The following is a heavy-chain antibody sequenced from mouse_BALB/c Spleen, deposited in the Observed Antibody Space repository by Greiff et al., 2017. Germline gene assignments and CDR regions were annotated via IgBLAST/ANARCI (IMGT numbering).Heavy chain of an antibody. CDR2: ISYSGST. CDR3: EYCARGLRRYWYFDV. J-gene: IGHJ1*01. Sequence: EVMLVESGPGLVKPSQSLSLTCTVTGYSITSDYAWNWIRQFPGNKLEWMGYISYSGSTSYNPSLKSRISITRNTSKNQFFLQLNSVTTEDTATSDCEYCARGLRRYWYFDVWGAGTTVTVSS. D-gene: IGHD2-2*01. CDR1: GYSITSDYA. V-gene: IGHV3-2*02.